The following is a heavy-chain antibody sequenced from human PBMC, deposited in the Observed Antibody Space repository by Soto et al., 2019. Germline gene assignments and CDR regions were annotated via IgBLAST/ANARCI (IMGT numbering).Heavy chain of an antibody. CDR3: ARDSNSDFWSGPPGRFDP. J-gene: IGHJ5*02. Sequence: GGSLRLSCAASGFTFSSYSMNWVRQAPGKGLEWVSSISSSSSYIYYADSVKGRFTISRDNAKNSLYLQMNSLRAEDTAVYYCARDSNSDFWSGPPGRFDPWGQGTLVTAPQ. CDR2: ISSSSSYI. V-gene: IGHV3-21*01. CDR1: GFTFSSYS. D-gene: IGHD3-3*01.